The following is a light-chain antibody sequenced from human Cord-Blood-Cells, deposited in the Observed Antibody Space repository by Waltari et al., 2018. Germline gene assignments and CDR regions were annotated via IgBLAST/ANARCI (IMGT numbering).Light chain of an antibody. Sequence: EIVMTQSPATLSVSPGERATLSCRASQSVSSNLAWYQQKPGQAPRLLIYGASSRATGIPAWFSGSGAGTEFTLTISSLQSEYFAVYYCQQYNNWPPLTFGGGTKVEIK. CDR2: GAS. CDR1: QSVSSN. CDR3: QQYNNWPPLT. V-gene: IGKV3-15*01. J-gene: IGKJ4*01.